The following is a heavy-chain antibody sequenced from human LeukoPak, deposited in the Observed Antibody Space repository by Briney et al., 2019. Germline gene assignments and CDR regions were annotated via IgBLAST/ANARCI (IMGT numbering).Heavy chain of an antibody. CDR2: IKSKTDGGTT. D-gene: IGHD4-4*01. J-gene: IGHJ4*02. Sequence: TGGSLRRSCAASGFTFSNAWMSWVRQAPGKGLEWVGRIKSKTDGGTTDYAAPVKGRFTISRDDSKNTLYLQMNSLKTEDTAVYYCTTLVYSNLYLDYWGQGTLVTVSS. CDR1: GFTFSNAW. V-gene: IGHV3-15*01. CDR3: TTLVYSNLYLDY.